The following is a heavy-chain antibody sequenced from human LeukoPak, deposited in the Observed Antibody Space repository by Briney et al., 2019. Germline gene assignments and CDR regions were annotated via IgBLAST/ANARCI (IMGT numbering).Heavy chain of an antibody. V-gene: IGHV4-4*07. J-gene: IGHJ4*02. CDR1: GVSISAYY. CDR3: ARDPTTVTTIFDS. D-gene: IGHD4-11*01. CDR2: IYPGEGIYATAAT. Sequence: PSETLSLTCSVSGVSISAYYWSWIRQSAGNRLEWIGRIYPGEGIYATAATSYNPSFKSRVTMSGDTSKNQLSLKLSSVTAADTAVYYCARDPTTVTTIFDSWGQGILVTVSS.